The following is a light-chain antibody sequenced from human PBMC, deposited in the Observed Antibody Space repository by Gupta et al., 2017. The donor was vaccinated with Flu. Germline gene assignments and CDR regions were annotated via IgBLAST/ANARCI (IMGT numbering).Light chain of an antibody. J-gene: IGLJ2*01. CDR3: AAWDDSRNGVV. CDR2: SNN. CDR1: SSNIGSNT. Sequence: QSVLTQPPSTSRTPGQRVTISCSGSSSNIGSNTVNWYQQLPRTAPKLLIYSNNQRPSGVPDRFSGSKSGTSASLAISGLQAEDEADYYCAAWDDSRNGVVFGGGTKLTVL. V-gene: IGLV1-44*01.